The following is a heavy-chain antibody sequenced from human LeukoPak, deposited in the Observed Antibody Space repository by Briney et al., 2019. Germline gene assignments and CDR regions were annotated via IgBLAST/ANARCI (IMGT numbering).Heavy chain of an antibody. CDR1: GYTFTSYD. CDR3: ARKASIAARLGWFDP. J-gene: IGHJ5*02. D-gene: IGHD6-6*01. CDR2: MNPNSGNT. Sequence: ASVKVSCKASGYTFTSYDINWVRQATGQRLEWMGWMNPNSGNTGYAQKFQGRVTMTRNTSISTAYMELSSLRSEDAAVYYCARKASIAARLGWFDPWGQGTLVTVSS. V-gene: IGHV1-8*01.